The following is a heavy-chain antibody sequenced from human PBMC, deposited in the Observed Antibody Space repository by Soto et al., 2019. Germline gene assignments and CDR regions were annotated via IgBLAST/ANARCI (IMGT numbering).Heavy chain of an antibody. CDR2: IYYSGST. CDR3: ARGRYYFDY. Sequence: SETLSLTCTVSAGSISSYYWSWIRQPPGKGLEWIGYIYYSGSTNFNPSLKSRVTISVDTSKNQFSLKLSSVTAADTAVYYCARGRYYFDYWGQGTLVTVSS. V-gene: IGHV4-59*01. CDR1: AGSISSYY. J-gene: IGHJ4*02.